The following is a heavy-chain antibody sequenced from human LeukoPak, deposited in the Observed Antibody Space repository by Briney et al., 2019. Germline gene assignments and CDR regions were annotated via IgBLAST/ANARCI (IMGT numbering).Heavy chain of an antibody. J-gene: IGHJ4*02. V-gene: IGHV3-7*01. CDR2: IKQDGSEK. Sequence: GGSLRLSCAASGFTFSSYWMSWVRQAPGKGLEWVANIKQDGSEKYYADSAKGRFTISRDNARNSVYLQMNSLRVEDTAVYYCARDPVEWELLLDYWGQGTLVTVSS. CDR1: GFTFSSYW. D-gene: IGHD1-26*01. CDR3: ARDPVEWELLLDY.